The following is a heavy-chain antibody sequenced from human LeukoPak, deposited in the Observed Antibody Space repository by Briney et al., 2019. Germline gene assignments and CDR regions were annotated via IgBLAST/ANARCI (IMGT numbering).Heavy chain of an antibody. CDR3: ARDFEVPSAAPDYYYYYMDV. J-gene: IGHJ6*03. CDR2: ISSGSTTI. Sequence: GGSLRLSCAASGFSFSTFSMNWVRQAPGKRLEWLSYISSGSTTIYYADSVKGRFAISRDNAENSLYLQITSLRVEDTAVYYCARDFEVPSAAPDYYYYYMDVWGKGTTVTVSS. D-gene: IGHD3-9*01. V-gene: IGHV3-48*04. CDR1: GFSFSTFS.